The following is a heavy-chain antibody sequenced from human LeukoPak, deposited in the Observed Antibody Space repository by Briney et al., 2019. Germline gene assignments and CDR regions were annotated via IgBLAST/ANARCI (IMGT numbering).Heavy chain of an antibody. CDR2: ICFSGTT. J-gene: IGHJ4*02. CDR3: ARHGPLYDIWSAQFYFDY. CDR1: GDSISTYY. D-gene: IGHD3-3*01. Sequence: PSETLSLTCTVSGDSISTYYWSWIRQPPGKRLEWIGYICFSGTTNYNPSLKSRVTISVDTSKNQFSLRLSSVTAADTAVYYCARHGPLYDIWSAQFYFDYWGQGTLVTVSS. V-gene: IGHV4-59*08.